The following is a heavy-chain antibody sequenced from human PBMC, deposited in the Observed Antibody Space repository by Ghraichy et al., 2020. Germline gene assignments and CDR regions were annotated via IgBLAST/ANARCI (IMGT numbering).Heavy chain of an antibody. Sequence: ASVNVSCKASGYTFTGYYMHWVRQAPGQGLEWMGWINPNSGGTNYAQKFQGRVTMTRDTSISTAYMELSRLRSDDTAVYYCARDGIAVAGFDYWGQGTLVTVSS. CDR1: GYTFTGYY. CDR2: INPNSGGT. J-gene: IGHJ4*02. V-gene: IGHV1-2*02. D-gene: IGHD6-19*01. CDR3: ARDGIAVAGFDY.